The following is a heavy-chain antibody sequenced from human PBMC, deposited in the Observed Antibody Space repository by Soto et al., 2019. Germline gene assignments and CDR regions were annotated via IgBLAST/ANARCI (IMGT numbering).Heavy chain of an antibody. CDR2: IYYSGST. J-gene: IGHJ4*02. CDR3: ASQTIYPYYFDY. V-gene: IGHV4-30-4*01. D-gene: IGHD3-3*01. CDR1: GGSISSGDYY. Sequence: SETLSLTCTVSGGSISSGDYYWSWIRQPPGKGLEWIGYIYYSGSTYYNPSLKSRVTISVDTSKNQFSLKLSSVTAADTAVYYCASQTIYPYYFDYWRQGTLVTVSS.